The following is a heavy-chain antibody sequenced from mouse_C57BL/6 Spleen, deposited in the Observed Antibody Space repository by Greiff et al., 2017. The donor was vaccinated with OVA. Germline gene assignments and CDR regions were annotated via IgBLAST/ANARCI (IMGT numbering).Heavy chain of an antibody. D-gene: IGHD3-1*01. CDR2: IDPANGNT. CDR3: ARSRGAFFAY. V-gene: IGHV14-3*01. Sequence: EVQLQQSVAELVRPGASVKLSCTASGFYIKNTYMHWVKQRPEQGLEWIGRIDPANGNTKYASKFQGKATITADTSYNTAYLQLSSLTSEDTAIYYCARSRGAFFAYWGQGTLVTVSA. J-gene: IGHJ3*01. CDR1: GFYIKNTY.